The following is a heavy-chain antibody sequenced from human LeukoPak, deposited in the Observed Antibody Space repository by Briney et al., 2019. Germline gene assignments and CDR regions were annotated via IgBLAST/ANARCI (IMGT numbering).Heavy chain of an antibody. CDR1: GFTFSNYA. CDR2: ISGGGDTP. Sequence: GGSLRLSCAASGFTFSNYAMTWVRQSPGKGLEWVSAISGGGDTPYYADSVKGRFTISTDNSRNSLYLQMNSLRAEDTAVYYCARGDAFDYWGQGTLVTVSS. V-gene: IGHV3-23*01. J-gene: IGHJ4*02. CDR3: ARGDAFDY. D-gene: IGHD2-8*01.